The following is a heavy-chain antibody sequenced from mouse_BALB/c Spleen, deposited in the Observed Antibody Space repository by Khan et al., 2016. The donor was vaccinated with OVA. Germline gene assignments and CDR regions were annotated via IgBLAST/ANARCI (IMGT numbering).Heavy chain of an antibody. CDR3: ARRNYFGYTFAY. J-gene: IGHJ3*01. D-gene: IGHD1-2*01. V-gene: IGHV1-77*01. CDR1: GYTFTDCY. CDR2: ISPGRGDT. Sequence: QVQLQQSGAELARPGASVKLSCKASGYTFTDCYINWVKQRTGQGLEWIGEISPGRGDTYYNERFKGKATLTADKSSSTAYMQLSSLTSEASAVYFCARRNYFGYTFAYWGQGTLVTVSA.